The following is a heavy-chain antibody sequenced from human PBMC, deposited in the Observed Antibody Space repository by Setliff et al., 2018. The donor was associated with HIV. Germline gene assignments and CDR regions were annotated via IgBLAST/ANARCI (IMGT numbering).Heavy chain of an antibody. J-gene: IGHJ4*02. Sequence: PSETLSLTCTVSGGSINKYYWTWIRQSPGKGLEWIGYVHYSGSTRYNPSLKNRVTISVDTSKNQFSLKLSSLTAADTAVYYCARGLETTNFDYWGQGTLVTVSS. CDR1: GGSINKYY. V-gene: IGHV4-59*08. CDR2: VHYSGST. CDR3: ARGLETTNFDY. D-gene: IGHD1-1*01.